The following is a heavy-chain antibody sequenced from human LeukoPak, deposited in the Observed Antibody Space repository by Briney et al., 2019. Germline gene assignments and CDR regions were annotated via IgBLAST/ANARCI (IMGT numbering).Heavy chain of an antibody. CDR3: ARDDDQSSSWFDAFDI. CDR1: GFTFSSYG. J-gene: IGHJ3*02. V-gene: IGHV3-33*01. Sequence: QPGRSLRFSCAASGFTFSSYGMRWVRQAPGKGLEWVGVIWYDGSNKYYADSVKGRFTIPRDNSKNTLYLQMNSLRAEDTAVYYCARDDDQSSSWFDAFDIWGQGTMVTVSS. D-gene: IGHD6-13*01. CDR2: IWYDGSNK.